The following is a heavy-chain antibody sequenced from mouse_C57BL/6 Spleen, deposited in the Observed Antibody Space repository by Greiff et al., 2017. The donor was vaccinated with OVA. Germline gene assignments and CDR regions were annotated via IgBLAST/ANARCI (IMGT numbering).Heavy chain of an antibody. CDR3: AYSNYRPWYFDV. CDR1: GYTFTDYY. D-gene: IGHD2-5*01. V-gene: IGHV1-19*01. Sequence: EVQLQQSGPVLVKPGASVKMSCKASGYTFTDYYMNWVKQSHGKSLEWIGVINPYNGGTSYNQKFKGKATLTVDKSSSTAYMELNSLTSEDSAVYYCAYSNYRPWYFDVWGTGTTVTVSS. CDR2: INPYNGGT. J-gene: IGHJ1*03.